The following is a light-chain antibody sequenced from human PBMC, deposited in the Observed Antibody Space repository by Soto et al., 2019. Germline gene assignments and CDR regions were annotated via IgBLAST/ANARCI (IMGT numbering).Light chain of an antibody. J-gene: IGKJ1*01. V-gene: IGKV1-5*01. Sequence: DIQMTQSPSTLSASEGDRVTITCRSRQGIGNWLAWYQQKPGKAPKLLIYDVSTLESGVPSRFSGSRSGTAFSLTISSLQPDDLATYYCQQYSSSSQTFGQGTKVEIK. CDR2: DVS. CDR1: QGIGNW. CDR3: QQYSSSSQT.